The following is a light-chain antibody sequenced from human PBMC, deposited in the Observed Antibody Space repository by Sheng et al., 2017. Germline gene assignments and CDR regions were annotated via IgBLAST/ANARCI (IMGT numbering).Light chain of an antibody. CDR1: HSVSTSF. J-gene: IGKJ1*01. CDR3: QQYHNSGWT. V-gene: IGKV3-20*01. Sequence: LVLTQSPGILSLSPGQRATLSCRASHSVSTSFLAWYQQKPGQAPRLLIYGTSTRATGIPDRFTGSESGADFILTITRLEPEDVAVYYCQQYHNSGWTFGQGTKVEI. CDR2: GTS.